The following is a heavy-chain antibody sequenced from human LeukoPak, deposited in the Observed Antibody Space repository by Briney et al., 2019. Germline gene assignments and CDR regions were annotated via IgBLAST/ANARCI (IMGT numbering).Heavy chain of an antibody. Sequence: SETLSLTCTVSGGSISSYYWSWIRQPPGKGLEWIGYIYYSGSTYYNPSLKSRVTISVDTSKNQFSLKLSSVTAADTAVYYCARSNYYGSGSYYMDVGFGYWGQGTLVTVSS. J-gene: IGHJ4*02. V-gene: IGHV4-59*08. CDR1: GGSISSYY. CDR3: ARSNYYGSGSYYMDVGFGY. D-gene: IGHD3-10*01. CDR2: IYYSGST.